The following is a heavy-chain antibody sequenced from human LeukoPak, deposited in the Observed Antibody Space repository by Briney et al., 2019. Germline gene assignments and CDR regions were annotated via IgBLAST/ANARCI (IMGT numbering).Heavy chain of an antibody. J-gene: IGHJ4*02. CDR3: ARVGGWFLFDY. CDR2: IKQDGGEK. V-gene: IGHV3-7*05. D-gene: IGHD6-19*01. Sequence: GGSLRLSCAASGLTFSNFWMSWVRQAPGKGLEWVANIKQDGGEKYYVDSVKGRFTISRDNAKNSLYLQMNSLRAEDTAVYYCARVGGWFLFDYWGQGPLVSVSS. CDR1: GLTFSNFW.